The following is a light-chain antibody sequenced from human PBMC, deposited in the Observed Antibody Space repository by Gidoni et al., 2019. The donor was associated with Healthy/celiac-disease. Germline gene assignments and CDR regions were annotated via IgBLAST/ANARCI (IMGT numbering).Light chain of an antibody. Sequence: DIVMTQSPLSLPVTPGEPASISCRSSQSLLHSNGYNYLDWYLQKPGQSQQLLIYLGSNRASGVPDRFSGSGSGTDFTLKISRVEAEDVGVYYCMQALQTPPACSFGQGTKLEIK. CDR3: MQALQTPPACS. V-gene: IGKV2-28*01. J-gene: IGKJ2*04. CDR1: QSLLHSNGYNY. CDR2: LGS.